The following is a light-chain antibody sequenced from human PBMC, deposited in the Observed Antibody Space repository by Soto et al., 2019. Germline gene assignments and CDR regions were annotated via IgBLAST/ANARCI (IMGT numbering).Light chain of an antibody. J-gene: IGKJ3*01. Sequence: DIQMTQSPSSLSASVRDRVTITCRASQSISSYLNWYQQKPGKAPKVLIYAASILQSGVPSRFSGSGSGTDFTLTISSLQPADFATYYCQQSHSTPWTFGPGTKVDIK. CDR2: AAS. V-gene: IGKV1-39*01. CDR3: QQSHSTPWT. CDR1: QSISSY.